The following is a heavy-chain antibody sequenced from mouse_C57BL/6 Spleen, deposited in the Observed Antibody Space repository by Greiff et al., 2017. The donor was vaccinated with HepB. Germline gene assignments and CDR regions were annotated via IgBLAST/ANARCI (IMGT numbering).Heavy chain of an antibody. V-gene: IGHV5-4*03. CDR2: ISDGGSYT. CDR3: ARRGYGSTFDY. Sequence: EVKLMESGGGLVKPGGSLKLSCAASGFTFSSYAMSWVRQTPEKRLEWVATISDGGSYTYYPDNVKGRFTISRDNAKNNLYLQMSHLKSEDTAMYYCARRGYGSTFDYWGQGTTLTVSS. J-gene: IGHJ2*01. D-gene: IGHD1-1*01. CDR1: GFTFSSYA.